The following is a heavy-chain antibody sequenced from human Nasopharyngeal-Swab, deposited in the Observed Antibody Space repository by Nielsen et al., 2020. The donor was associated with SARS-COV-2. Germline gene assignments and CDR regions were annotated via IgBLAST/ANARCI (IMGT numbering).Heavy chain of an antibody. Sequence: ESLKISCAGSGFIFGDCAIHWVRQSSAKGLGWVAHIDKKANNYATEYAASVKGRFTISRDDSSNMAYLQMNRLNTEDTAVYYCTRDNGTYNWFDPWGQGALVTVSS. V-gene: IGHV3-73*01. J-gene: IGHJ5*02. CDR3: TRDNGTYNWFDP. CDR2: IDKKANNYAT. CDR1: GFIFGDCA. D-gene: IGHD3-10*01.